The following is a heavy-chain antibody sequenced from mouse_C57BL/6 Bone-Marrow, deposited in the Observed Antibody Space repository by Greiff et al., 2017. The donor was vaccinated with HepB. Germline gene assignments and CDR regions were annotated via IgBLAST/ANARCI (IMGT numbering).Heavy chain of an antibody. D-gene: IGHD2-4*01. CDR3: TTYDYDGAY. CDR1: GFNIKDDY. V-gene: IGHV14-4*01. Sequence: VQLQQSGAELVRPGASVKLSCTASGFNIKDDYMHWVKQRPEQGLEWIGWIDPENGDTKYASKFQGKATITADTSSNTAYLQLSSLTSEDTAVYYCTTYDYDGAYWGQGTLVTVSA. J-gene: IGHJ3*01. CDR2: IDPENGDT.